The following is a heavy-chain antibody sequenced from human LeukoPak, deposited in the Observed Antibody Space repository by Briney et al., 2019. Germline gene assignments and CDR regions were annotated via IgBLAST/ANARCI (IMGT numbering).Heavy chain of an antibody. CDR2: MHHSGRT. CDR1: GASISSTNW. V-gene: IGHV4-4*02. CDR3: ARAYCSGGSCYWFDP. D-gene: IGHD2-15*01. Sequence: SGTLSLTCAISGASISSTNWWIWVRQPPGKGLEWIGEMHHSGRTNYNPSLKSRITISVDKSKNQVFLRLNSVAAADTAVYYCARAYCSGGSCYWFDPWGQGTLVTVSS. J-gene: IGHJ5*02.